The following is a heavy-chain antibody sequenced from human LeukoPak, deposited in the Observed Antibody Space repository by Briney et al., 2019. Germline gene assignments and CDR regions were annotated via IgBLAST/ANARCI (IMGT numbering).Heavy chain of an antibody. CDR3: ASLDWYYYGLDP. V-gene: IGHV4-30-2*01. CDR1: GRSISSGGYS. Sequence: PSETMSLTCAVPGRSISSGGYSWSWIRQPPGKGLEWIGYIYHSGSIYYNPSLKSRVTISVDRSKNQFSLKLSSVTAADTAVYYCASLDWYYYGLDPWGQGTLVTVSS. D-gene: IGHD3-10*01. J-gene: IGHJ5*02. CDR2: IYHSGSI.